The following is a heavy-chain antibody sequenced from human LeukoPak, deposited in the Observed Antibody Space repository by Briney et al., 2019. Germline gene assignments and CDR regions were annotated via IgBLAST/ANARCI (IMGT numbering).Heavy chain of an antibody. Sequence: GESLKISCKGSGYSLSAYWIGWVRQMPGRGLEWMGIIYPGDSDTRYSPSFQGQVIISADKSLSTAYLQWSSLKASDTAMYYCARGYYTSSSYYFDYWGQGTLVTVSS. V-gene: IGHV5-51*01. CDR2: IYPGDSDT. CDR1: GYSLSAYW. CDR3: ARGYYTSSSYYFDY. J-gene: IGHJ4*02. D-gene: IGHD6-6*01.